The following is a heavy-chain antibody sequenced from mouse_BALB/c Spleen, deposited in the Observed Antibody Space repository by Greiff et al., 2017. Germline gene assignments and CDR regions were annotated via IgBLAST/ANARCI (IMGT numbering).Heavy chain of an antibody. J-gene: IGHJ1*01. V-gene: IGHV5-9-3*01. CDR3: ARLLRGLWYFDV. D-gene: IGHD1-1*01. Sequence: EVKLVESGGGLVKPGGSLKLSCAASGFTFSSYAMSWVRQTPEKRLEWVATISSGGSYTYYPDSVKGRFTISRDNAKNTLYLQMSSLRSEDTAMYYCARLLRGLWYFDVWGAGTTVTVSS. CDR1: GFTFSSYA. CDR2: ISSGGSYT.